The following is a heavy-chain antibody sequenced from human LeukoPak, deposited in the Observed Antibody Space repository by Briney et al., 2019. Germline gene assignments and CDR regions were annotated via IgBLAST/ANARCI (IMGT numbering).Heavy chain of an antibody. V-gene: IGHV3-43*02. CDR1: GFTFDDYA. Sequence: PGGSLRLSCAASGFTFDDYAMHWVRQAPGKGLEWVSLIRADGITTYYADSVKGRFNISRDSSKNSLYLQMNSLRTEDSALYYCAKDYYWGQGTLVTVSS. CDR2: IRADGITT. J-gene: IGHJ4*02. CDR3: AKDYY.